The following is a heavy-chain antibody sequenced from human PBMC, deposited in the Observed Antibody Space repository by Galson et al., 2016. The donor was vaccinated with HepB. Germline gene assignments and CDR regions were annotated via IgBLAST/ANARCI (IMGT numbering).Heavy chain of an antibody. CDR2: IWYDGSNK. CDR3: ARYILGMDV. CDR1: GFTFSSYG. Sequence: SLRLSCAASGFTFSSYGMHWVRQAPGKGLEWVAVIWYDGSNKYYADSVKGRFTISRDNSKNSLYLQMNSLRAEDTAVYYCARYILGMDVWGKGTPVTVSS. D-gene: IGHD2-2*02. V-gene: IGHV3-33*01. J-gene: IGHJ6*04.